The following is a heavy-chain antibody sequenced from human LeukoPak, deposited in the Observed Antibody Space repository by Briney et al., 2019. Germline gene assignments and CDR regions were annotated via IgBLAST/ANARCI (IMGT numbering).Heavy chain of an antibody. CDR1: GGSISSYY. D-gene: IGHD1-26*01. CDR3: ATTPGIVGATSFDY. V-gene: IGHV4-59*01. J-gene: IGHJ4*02. CDR2: IYYSGNT. Sequence: MASETLSLTCTVSGGSISSYYWSWIRQPPGKGLEWIGYIYYSGNTNYNPSLKSRVTISVGTSKNQFSLKLSSVTAADTAVYYCATTPGIVGATSFDYWGQGTLVTVSS.